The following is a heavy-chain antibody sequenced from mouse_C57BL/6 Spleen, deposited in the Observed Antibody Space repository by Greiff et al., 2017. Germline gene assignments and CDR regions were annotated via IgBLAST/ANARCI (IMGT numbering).Heavy chain of an antibody. D-gene: IGHD2-2*01. V-gene: IGHV1-61*01. CDR1: GYTFTSYW. CDR2: IYPSDSET. CDR3: ATCYYGYDEEFAY. J-gene: IGHJ3*01. Sequence: QVQLQQPGAELVRPGSSVKLSCKASGYTFTSYWMDWVKQRPGQGLEWIGNIYPSDSETHYNQKFKDKATLTVDKSSSTAYMQLSSLTSEDSAVYYCATCYYGYDEEFAYWGQGTLVTVSA.